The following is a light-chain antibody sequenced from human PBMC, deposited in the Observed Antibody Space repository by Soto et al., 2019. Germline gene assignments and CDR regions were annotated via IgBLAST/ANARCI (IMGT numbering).Light chain of an antibody. CDR2: GAS. J-gene: IGKJ5*01. CDR1: QSVSSSY. V-gene: IGKV3D-20*02. CDR3: QQRNVWPPIT. Sequence: EIVLTQSPGTLSLSPGERATLSCRASQSVSSSYLAWYQHKPGQAPRLLIYGASSRATGIPDRFSGSGSGTDFTLTISRLEPEDFAVYYCQQRNVWPPITFGQGTRLEIK.